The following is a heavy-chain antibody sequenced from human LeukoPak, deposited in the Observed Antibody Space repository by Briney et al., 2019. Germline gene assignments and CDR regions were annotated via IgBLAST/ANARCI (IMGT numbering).Heavy chain of an antibody. Sequence: VSVKVSCKASGYTFTSYDINWVRQATGQGLEWMGWMNPNSGNTGYAQKFQGRVTMTRNTSISTAYMELSSLRSEDTAVYYCARSRYNWNYRGKVNWFDPWGQGTLVIVSS. CDR2: MNPNSGNT. V-gene: IGHV1-8*01. J-gene: IGHJ5*02. D-gene: IGHD1-7*01. CDR3: ARSRYNWNYRGKVNWFDP. CDR1: GYTFTSYD.